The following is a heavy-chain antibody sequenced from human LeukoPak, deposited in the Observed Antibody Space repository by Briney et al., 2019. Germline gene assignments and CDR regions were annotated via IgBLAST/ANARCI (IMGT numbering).Heavy chain of an antibody. D-gene: IGHD2-15*01. V-gene: IGHV1-24*01. J-gene: IGHJ4*02. CDR3: ATSGYCSGGSCLYFDY. CDR2: FDPEDGET. Sequence: ASVKVSCKVSGYTLTELSMHWVRQAPGKGLEWMGGFDPEDGETIYAQKFQGRVTVTEDTSTDTAYMELSSLRSEDTAVYYCATSGYCSGGSCLYFDYWGQETLVTVSS. CDR1: GYTLTELS.